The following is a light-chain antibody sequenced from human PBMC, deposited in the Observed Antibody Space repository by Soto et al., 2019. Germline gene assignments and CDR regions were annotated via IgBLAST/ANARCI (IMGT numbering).Light chain of an antibody. Sequence: EIVLTQSPGTLSLSPGERATLSCRASQSVSSSYLARYQQKPGQAPRLLIYGASGRATGIPDRFSGSGSGTDFTLTISRLEPEDFAVYYCQQYPGYTFGQGTKLEIK. V-gene: IGKV3-20*01. J-gene: IGKJ2*01. CDR1: QSVSSSY. CDR3: QQYPGYT. CDR2: GAS.